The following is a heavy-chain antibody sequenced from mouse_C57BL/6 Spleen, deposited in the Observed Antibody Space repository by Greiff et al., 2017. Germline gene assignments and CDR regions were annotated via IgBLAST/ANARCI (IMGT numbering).Heavy chain of an antibody. CDR1: GYSFTGYY. CDR3: TREGDDCYY. J-gene: IGHJ3*01. V-gene: IGHV1-43*01. Sequence: EVQLQQSGPELVKPGASVKISCKASGYSFTGYYMHWVKQSSEKSLEWIGEINPSTGGTSYNQKFKGKATLTVDKSSSTAYMQLKSLTSEDSAVYYCTREGDDCYYWGQGTLVTVSA. CDR2: INPSTGGT. D-gene: IGHD2-3*01.